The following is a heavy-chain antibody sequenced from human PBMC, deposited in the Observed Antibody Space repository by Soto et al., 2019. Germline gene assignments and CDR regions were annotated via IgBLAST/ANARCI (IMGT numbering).Heavy chain of an antibody. Sequence: QVQLVQSGAEVKKPGASVKVSCKASGYTFTSYTMHWVRQAPGQGLEWMGWINGGNGNTKYSQKFQGRVNITRDTSASTAYMELSSLRSEDTAVYYCARDGSSGAYYYWGQGTLLTVSS. J-gene: IGHJ4*02. D-gene: IGHD1-26*01. V-gene: IGHV1-3*01. CDR1: GYTFTSYT. CDR3: ARDGSSGAYYY. CDR2: INGGNGNT.